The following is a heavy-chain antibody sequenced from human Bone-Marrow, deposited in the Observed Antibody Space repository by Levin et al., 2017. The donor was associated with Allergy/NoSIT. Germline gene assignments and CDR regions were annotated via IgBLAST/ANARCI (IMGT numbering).Heavy chain of an antibody. CDR2: VSYHGRDQ. CDR3: VRQDCSGGSCYLDY. CDR1: GFIFSSYA. J-gene: IGHJ4*02. V-gene: IGHV3-30*04. Sequence: GGSLRLSCAASGFIFSSYAMHWVRQAPGKGLEWVAVVSYHGRDQFYADSVKGRFTISRDSSKNTLYLQMSSLRTEDTAMYFCVRQDCSGGSCYLDYWGQGTLITVSS. D-gene: IGHD2-15*01.